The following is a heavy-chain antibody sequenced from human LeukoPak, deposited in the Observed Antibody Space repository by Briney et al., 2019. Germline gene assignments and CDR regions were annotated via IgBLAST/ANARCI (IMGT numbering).Heavy chain of an antibody. CDR3: ARGSYSSSLYFHNMDV. CDR2: IYASGST. CDR1: SGSITSTTYS. J-gene: IGHJ6*03. V-gene: IGHV4-61*02. Sequence: PSETLSLTCTVSSGSITSTTYSWNWIRQPAGKGLEWVGRIYASGSTNYNPSLKSRVTISVDTSKNQLSLNLNSVTAADTAVYYCARGSYSSSLYFHNMDVWGNGTTVTVSS. D-gene: IGHD6-13*01.